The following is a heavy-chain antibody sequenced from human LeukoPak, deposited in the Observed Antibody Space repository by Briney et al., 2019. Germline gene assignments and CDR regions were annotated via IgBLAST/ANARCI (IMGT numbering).Heavy chain of an antibody. CDR2: IIPIFGTA. J-gene: IGHJ6*03. CDR1: GGTFSSYA. CDR3: ATRGPNRGYCSSTSCYNHYYYYMDV. Sequence: GASVKVSCKASGGTFSSYAISWVRQAPGQGPEWMGGIIPIFGTANYAQKFQGRVTITADESTSTAYMELSSLRSEDTAVYYCATRGPNRGYCSSTSCYNHYYYYMDVWGKGTTVTVSS. V-gene: IGHV1-69*13. D-gene: IGHD2-2*02.